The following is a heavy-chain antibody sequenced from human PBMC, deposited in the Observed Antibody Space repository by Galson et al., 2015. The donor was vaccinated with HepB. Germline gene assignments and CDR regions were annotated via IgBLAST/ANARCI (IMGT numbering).Heavy chain of an antibody. D-gene: IGHD3-10*02. CDR2: ISSSSSYT. Sequence: SLRLSCAASGFTFSSYSMNWVRQAPGKGLEWVSSISSSSSYTYYADSVKGRLTISRDNAKNSLYLQMNSLRAEDTAAYYRARDKDYYVFFDNWGQGTLVTVSS. CDR1: GFTFSSYS. CDR3: ARDKDYYVFFDN. V-gene: IGHV3-21*01. J-gene: IGHJ4*02.